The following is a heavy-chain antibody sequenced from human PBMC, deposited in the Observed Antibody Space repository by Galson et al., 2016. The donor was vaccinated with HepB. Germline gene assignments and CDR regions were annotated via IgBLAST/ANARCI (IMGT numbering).Heavy chain of an antibody. CDR2: ISNDGSNK. J-gene: IGHJ5*02. CDR1: GFTFSSYG. V-gene: IGHV3-30*03. CDR3: ATWFER. Sequence: SLRLSCAASGFTFSSYGMHWVRQAPGKGLEWVAVISNDGSNKYYADIVKGRFAVSRDNAKNSLYLQMNSLRAEDTAVYYCATWFERWGQGTLVTVSS.